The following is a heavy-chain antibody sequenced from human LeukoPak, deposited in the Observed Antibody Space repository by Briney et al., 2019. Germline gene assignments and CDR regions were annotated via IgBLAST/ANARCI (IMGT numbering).Heavy chain of an antibody. Sequence: SETLSLTCAVSGGTITGRSYYCGWTRHPPGEWLEITASMYYSCSTYYNPSLKIRFTISVDTSKNQVLLNLSSVTAAEEARSYRARDYDSSGYYPYYFDYWGQGTLVTASS. CDR1: GGTITGRSYY. CDR2: MYYSCST. CDR3: ARDYDSSGYYPYYFDY. V-gene: IGHV4-39*01. J-gene: IGHJ4*02. D-gene: IGHD3-22*01.